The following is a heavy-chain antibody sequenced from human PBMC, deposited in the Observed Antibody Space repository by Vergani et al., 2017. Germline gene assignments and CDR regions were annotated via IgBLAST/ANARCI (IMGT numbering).Heavy chain of an antibody. D-gene: IGHD5-12*01. CDR3: ANVAPDYYGMDV. J-gene: IGHJ6*02. V-gene: IGHV3-30*18. Sequence: QVQLVESGGGVVQPGRSLRLSCAASGFTFSRYGMHWGRQAPGKGLEWVAVISYDGSNKYYADSVKGRFTISRDNSKNTLYLQMNSLRAEDTAVYYCANVAPDYYGMDVWGQGTTVTVSS. CDR2: ISYDGSNK. CDR1: GFTFSRYG.